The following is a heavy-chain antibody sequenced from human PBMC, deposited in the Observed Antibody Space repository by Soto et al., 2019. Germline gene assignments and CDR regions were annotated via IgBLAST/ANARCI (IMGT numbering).Heavy chain of an antibody. CDR2: ISYDGSNK. CDR1: GFTFSSYG. D-gene: IGHD6-6*01. CDR3: AKDMPSILVRSDAFDI. V-gene: IGHV3-30*18. Sequence: QVQLVESGGGVVQPGRSLRLSCAASGFTFSSYGMHWVRQAPGKGLEWVAVISYDGSNKYYADSVKGRFTISRDNSKNXLYLQMNSLRAEDTAVYYCAKDMPSILVRSDAFDIWGQGTMVTVSS. J-gene: IGHJ3*02.